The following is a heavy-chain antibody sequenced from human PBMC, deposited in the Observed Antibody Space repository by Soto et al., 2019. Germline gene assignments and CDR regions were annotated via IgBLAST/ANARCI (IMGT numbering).Heavy chain of an antibody. CDR1: GGSISSSNW. J-gene: IGHJ6*02. V-gene: IGHV4-4*02. Sequence: SETLSLTCAVSGGSISSSNWWSWVRQPPGKGLEWIGEIYHSGSTNYNPSLKSRVTISVDTSKNKFSLKLSSVTAADKSVYYCARDRGYGSSTSCTYYYGMDVWGQGTTVTVSS. CDR2: IYHSGST. D-gene: IGHD2-2*01. CDR3: ARDRGYGSSTSCTYYYGMDV.